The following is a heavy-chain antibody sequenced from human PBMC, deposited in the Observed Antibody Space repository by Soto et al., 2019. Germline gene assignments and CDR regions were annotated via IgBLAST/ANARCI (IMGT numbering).Heavy chain of an antibody. CDR3: ARETTGTRGYFDY. CDR2: SRNKANSYTT. D-gene: IGHD1-1*01. J-gene: IGHJ4*02. V-gene: IGHV3-72*01. CDR1: GFSLSDHY. Sequence: PGGSLRLSCTASGFSLSDHYVDWVRQAPGKGLEWVGRSRNKANSYTTEYAASVRGRFTISRDDSRNSLYLQMDSLKTEDTAVYYCARETTGTRGYFDYWGQGTLVTVPQ.